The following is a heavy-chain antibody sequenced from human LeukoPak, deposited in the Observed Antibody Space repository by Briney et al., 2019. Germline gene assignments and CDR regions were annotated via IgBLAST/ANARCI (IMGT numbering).Heavy chain of an antibody. CDR3: ARRYHYDFWSGYDF. CDR2: MNPNSGNT. D-gene: IGHD3-3*01. CDR1: GYTFTSYD. Sequence: ASVKVSCKGTGYTFTSYDINWVRQATGQGLEWMGWMNPNSGNTGYAQKFQGRVTITRNTSISTAYMELSSLRSEDTAVYYCARRYHYDFWSGYDFWGQGTLVTVSS. J-gene: IGHJ4*02. V-gene: IGHV1-8*03.